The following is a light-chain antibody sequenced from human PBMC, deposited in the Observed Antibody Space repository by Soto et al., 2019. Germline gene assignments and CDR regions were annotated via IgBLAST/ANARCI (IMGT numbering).Light chain of an antibody. CDR2: DSI. CDR3: SSYSCSPTLVV. J-gene: IGLJ2*01. CDR1: SSDVGAFTS. Sequence: QSALTQPASVSGSPGQSITISCTGTSSDVGAFTSVSWYQQHPGKAPKLIIYDSIHRPSGVCDRFSGSKSVNTASLTISGLQPEDQATYHCSSYSCSPTLVVFGGGTKLTVL. V-gene: IGLV2-14*03.